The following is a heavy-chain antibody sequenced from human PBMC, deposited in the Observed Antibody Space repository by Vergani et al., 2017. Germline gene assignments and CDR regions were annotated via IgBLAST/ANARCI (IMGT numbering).Heavy chain of an antibody. CDR2: ISSSSSYI. CDR1: GFTFSSYS. V-gene: IGHV3-21*01. D-gene: IGHD6-19*01. Sequence: EVQLVESGGGLVKPGGSLRLSCAASGFTFSSYSMNWVRQAPGKGLEWFSSISSSSSYIYYADSVKGRFTISRDNAKNSLYLQMNSLRAEDTAVYYCARDRHSSGWLGWGQGTLVTVSS. J-gene: IGHJ4*02. CDR3: ARDRHSSGWLG.